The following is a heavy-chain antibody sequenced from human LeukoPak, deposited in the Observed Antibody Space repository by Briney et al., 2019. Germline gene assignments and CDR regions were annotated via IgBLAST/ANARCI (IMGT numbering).Heavy chain of an antibody. D-gene: IGHD2-2*01. CDR3: AKDSSSTTRGGLSYYYGMDV. CDR2: ISWNSGSI. Sequence: PGGSLRLSCAASGFTFDDYAMHWVRQAPGKGLEWVSGISWNSGSIGYADSVKGRFTISRDNAKNSLYLQMNSLRAEDTALYYCAKDSSSTTRGGLSYYYGMDVWGQGTTVTVSS. V-gene: IGHV3-9*01. CDR1: GFTFDDYA. J-gene: IGHJ6*02.